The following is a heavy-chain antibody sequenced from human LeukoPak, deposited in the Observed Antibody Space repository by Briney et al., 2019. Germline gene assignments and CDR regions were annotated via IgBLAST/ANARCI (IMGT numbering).Heavy chain of an antibody. V-gene: IGHV3-23*01. D-gene: IGHD1-26*01. CDR3: AKGSREWELLDAFDF. CDR1: GFTFSSDG. J-gene: IGHJ3*01. Sequence: GRSLRLSCAASGFTFSSDGMSSVRQAPGKWLECVSGISGSGARKDYADSVKGRFTISRDNAKNTLYLQMSSLRAEETAVYYCAKGSREWELLDAFDFWGQGTKVAVSS. CDR2: ISGSGARK.